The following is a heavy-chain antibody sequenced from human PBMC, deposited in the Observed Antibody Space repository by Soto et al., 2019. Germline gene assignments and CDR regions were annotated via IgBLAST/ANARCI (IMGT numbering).Heavy chain of an antibody. D-gene: IGHD5-12*01. J-gene: IGHJ6*02. Sequence: SVKVSCKASGGTFSSYAISWVRQAPGQGLEWMGGIIPIFGTANYAQKFQGRVTMTRDTSASTVNVELSSLRSDDTAVYYCAREGDIVATIDNYYFYMDVWGQGTTVTVSS. V-gene: IGHV1-69*05. CDR2: IIPIFGTA. CDR1: GGTFSSYA. CDR3: AREGDIVATIDNYYFYMDV.